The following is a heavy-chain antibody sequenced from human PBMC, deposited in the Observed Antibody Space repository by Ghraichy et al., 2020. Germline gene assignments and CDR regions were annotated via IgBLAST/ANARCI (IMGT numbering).Heavy chain of an antibody. CDR2: ISHSGST. CDR1: GDSISSHY. D-gene: IGHD3-22*01. J-gene: IGHJ5*02. CDR3: ARDSSDNGGYYKPTKFNR. V-gene: IGHV4-59*11. Sequence: SQTLSLTCTVSGDSISSHYWSWIRQPPGKGLEWIGYISHSGSTNYNPSLKSRVTISVDTSKNQFSLKLSSVTAADTAVYYCARDSSDNGGYYKPTKFNRWGQGALVTVSS.